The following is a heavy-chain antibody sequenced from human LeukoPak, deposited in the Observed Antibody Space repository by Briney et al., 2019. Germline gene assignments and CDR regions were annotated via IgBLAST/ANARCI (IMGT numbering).Heavy chain of an antibody. CDR2: MNPNSGNT. D-gene: IGHD3-3*01. CDR1: GYTFTSYD. CDR3: ARAYYDFWSGPNWFDP. V-gene: IGHV1-8*03. Sequence: ASVKVSCKASGYTFTSYDINRVRQATGQGLEWMGWMNPNSGNTGYAQKFQGRVTITRNTSISTAYMELSSLRSEDTAVYYCARAYYDFWSGPNWFDPWGQGTLVTVSS. J-gene: IGHJ5*02.